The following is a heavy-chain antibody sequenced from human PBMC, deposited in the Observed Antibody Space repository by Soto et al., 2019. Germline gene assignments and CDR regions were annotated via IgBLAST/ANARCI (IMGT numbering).Heavy chain of an antibody. CDR1: GFAISRGYY. D-gene: IGHD1-1*01. CDR3: AREKVGTTFFDN. Sequence: PSETLSLTCSVAGFAISRGYYWSWVRQPPGKGLEWIGSIYPSVSSYHNPSLETRVRLPIDTSKNQFTLNLTSVTAADTALYYCAREKVGTTFFDNWGQGIQVTVSS. V-gene: IGHV4-38-2*02. CDR2: IYPSVSS. J-gene: IGHJ4*02.